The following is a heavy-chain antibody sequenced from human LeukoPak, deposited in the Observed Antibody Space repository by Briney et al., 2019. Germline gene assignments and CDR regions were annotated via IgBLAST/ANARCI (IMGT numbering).Heavy chain of an antibody. J-gene: IGHJ4*02. D-gene: IGHD4-17*01. Sequence: SETLSLTCAVYGGSFSGYYWSWIRQPPGKGLEWIGEINHSGSTNYNPSLKSRVTISVDTSKNQFSLKLSAVTAADTAVYYCARGGGSVTTVTRTFDYWGQGTLVTVSS. CDR3: ARGGGSVTTVTRTFDY. V-gene: IGHV4-34*01. CDR1: GGSFSGYY. CDR2: INHSGST.